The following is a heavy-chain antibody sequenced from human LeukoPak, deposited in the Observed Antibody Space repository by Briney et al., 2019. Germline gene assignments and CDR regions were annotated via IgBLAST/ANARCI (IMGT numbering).Heavy chain of an antibody. J-gene: IGHJ4*02. D-gene: IGHD6-19*01. CDR1: GYIFIGYY. CDR3: ARGQQWLEAFDY. CDR2: IDPKSGGT. V-gene: IGHV1-2*02. Sequence: ASVKVSCKTSGYIFIGYYIHWVRQAPGQGLEWMGWIDPKSGGTKYAQKFQGRVTMTRDTSISTAYMELSRLRSDDTAVYNCARGQQWLEAFDYWGQGTLVTVSS.